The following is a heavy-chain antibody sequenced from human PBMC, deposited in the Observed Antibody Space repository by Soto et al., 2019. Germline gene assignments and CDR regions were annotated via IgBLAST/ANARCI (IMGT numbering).Heavy chain of an antibody. CDR3: AREPRVRGAYFDY. Sequence: QVQLVESGGGVVQPGRSLRLSCAASGFTFSSYAMHWVRQAPGKGLEWVAVISYDGSNKYYADSVKGRFTISRDNSKNPLYLQMNSLRAEDTAVYYCAREPRVRGAYFDYWGQGTLVTVSS. V-gene: IGHV3-30-3*01. CDR1: GFTFSSYA. CDR2: ISYDGSNK. D-gene: IGHD3-10*01. J-gene: IGHJ4*02.